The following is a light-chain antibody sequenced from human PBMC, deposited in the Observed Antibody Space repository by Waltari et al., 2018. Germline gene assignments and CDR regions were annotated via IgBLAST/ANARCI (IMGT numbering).Light chain of an antibody. CDR1: LTAVAFSTF. CDR2: EVS. Sequence: QSALTQPASVSGSPGQSITISCPGTLTAVAFSTFLPWYQHHPGKVPKLMIYEVSTRPSGVSNRFSGSKSGNTASLTISELQAEDEADYYCSSYTGRSTLYVFGTGTTVTVL. V-gene: IGLV2-14*01. CDR3: SSYTGRSTLYV. J-gene: IGLJ1*01.